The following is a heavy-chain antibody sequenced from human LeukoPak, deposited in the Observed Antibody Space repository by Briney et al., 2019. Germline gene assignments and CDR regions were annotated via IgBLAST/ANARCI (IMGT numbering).Heavy chain of an antibody. CDR2: ISAYNGNT. CDR3: AKVYSGYETQPLAFDY. D-gene: IGHD5-12*01. J-gene: IGHJ4*02. CDR1: GYTFTSYG. V-gene: IGHV1-18*01. Sequence: GASVKVSCKASGYTFTSYGISWVRQAPGQGLEWMGWISAYNGNTNYAQKPQGRVTMTTDTSTSTAYMELRSLRSDDTAVYYCAKVYSGYETQPLAFDYWGQGTLVTVSS.